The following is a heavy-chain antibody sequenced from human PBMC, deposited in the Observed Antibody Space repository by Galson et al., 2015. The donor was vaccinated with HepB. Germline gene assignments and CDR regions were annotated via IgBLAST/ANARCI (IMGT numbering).Heavy chain of an antibody. CDR3: ATGSRYFFDASGYTDY. CDR1: GFTFTNAW. J-gene: IGHJ4*02. D-gene: IGHD3-22*01. CDR2: IRSKTDGETT. V-gene: IGHV3-15*01. Sequence: SLRLSCAASGFTFTNAWMTWVRQAPGKGLQWVGRIRSKTDGETTDYAAPVKGRFIISRDDSKNTLYLQLNSLKTEDTAVYYCATGSRYFFDASGYTDYWGQGTLVTVSS.